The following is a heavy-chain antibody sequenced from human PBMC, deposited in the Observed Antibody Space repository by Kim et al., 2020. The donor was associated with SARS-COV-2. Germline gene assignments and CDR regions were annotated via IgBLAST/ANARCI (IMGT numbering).Heavy chain of an antibody. CDR1: GGSISSYY. D-gene: IGHD6-6*01. J-gene: IGHJ5*02. CDR3: AREVHSIAAPDWFDP. CDR2: IYYSGST. Sequence: SETLSLTCTVSGGSISSYYWSWIRQPPGKGLEWIGYIYYSGSTNYNPSLKSRVTISVDTSKNQFSLKLSSVTAADTAVYYCAREVHSIAAPDWFDPWGQG. V-gene: IGHV4-59*01.